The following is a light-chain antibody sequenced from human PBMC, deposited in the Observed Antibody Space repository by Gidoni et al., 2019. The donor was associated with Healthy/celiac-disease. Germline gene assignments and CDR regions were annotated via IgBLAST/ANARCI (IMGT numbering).Light chain of an antibody. CDR3: SSYTSSSPHV. CDR2: DVS. V-gene: IGLV2-14*01. Sequence: QSALTQPASVSGSPGPSITISCTGTSSDVGGYNYVSWYQQHPGKAPKLMIYDVSNRPSGVSNRFSGSKSGNTASLTISGLQAEDEADYYCSSYTSSSPHVFGTGTKVTVL. CDR1: SSDVGGYNY. J-gene: IGLJ1*01.